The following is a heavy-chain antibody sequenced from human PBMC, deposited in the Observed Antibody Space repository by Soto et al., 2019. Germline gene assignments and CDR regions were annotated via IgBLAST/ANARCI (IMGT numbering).Heavy chain of an antibody. CDR1: GYTFTSYY. J-gene: IGHJ3*02. CDR3: ARPGQYCSGGSCNDAFDI. Sequence: ASVKVSCKASGYTFTSYYMHWVRQAPGQGLEWMGIINPSGGSTSYAQKFQGRVTMTRDTSTSTVYMELSSLRSEDTAVYYCARPGQYCSGGSCNDAFDIWGQGAMVTVSS. CDR2: INPSGGST. V-gene: IGHV1-46*01. D-gene: IGHD2-15*01.